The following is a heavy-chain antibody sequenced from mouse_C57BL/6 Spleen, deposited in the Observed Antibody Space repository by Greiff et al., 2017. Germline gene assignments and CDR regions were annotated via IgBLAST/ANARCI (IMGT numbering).Heavy chain of an antibody. CDR2: INPYNGGT. CDR1: GYTFTDYY. CDR3: ARGTTVVARYFDV. D-gene: IGHD1-1*01. Sequence: VQLKQSGPVLVKPGASVKMSCKASGYTFTDYYMNWVKQSHGKSLEWIGVINPYNGGTSYNQKFKGKATLTVDKSSSTAYMELNSLTSEDSAVYYCARGTTVVARYFDVWGTGTTVTVAS. J-gene: IGHJ1*03. V-gene: IGHV1-19*01.